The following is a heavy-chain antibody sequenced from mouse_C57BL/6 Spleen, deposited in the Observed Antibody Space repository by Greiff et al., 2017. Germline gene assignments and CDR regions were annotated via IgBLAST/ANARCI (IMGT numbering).Heavy chain of an antibody. V-gene: IGHV1-81*01. CDR1: GYTFTSYG. D-gene: IGHD1-1*01. Sequence: VQLQESGAELARPGASVKLSCKASGYTFTSYGISWVKQRTGQGLEWIGEIYPRSGNTYYTEKFKGKATLTANKSSSTAYMELRSLTSEDSAVYFCASITTVVATDYFDYWGQGTTLTVSS. CDR2: IYPRSGNT. CDR3: ASITTVVATDYFDY. J-gene: IGHJ2*01.